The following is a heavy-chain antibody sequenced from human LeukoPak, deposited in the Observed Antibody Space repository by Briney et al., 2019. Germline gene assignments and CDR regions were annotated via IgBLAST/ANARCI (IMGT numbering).Heavy chain of an antibody. CDR2: ISGSDGST. CDR1: GFTFSSYA. D-gene: IGHD3-3*01. CDR3: AKVSYYDFWRVPFDY. V-gene: IGHV3-23*01. Sequence: GSLRLSCAASGFTFSSYAMSWVRQAPGKGLEWVSAISGSDGSTYYADSVKGRFTISRDNSKNTLYLQMNSLRAEDTAVYYCAKVSYYDFWRVPFDYWGQGTLVTVSS. J-gene: IGHJ4*02.